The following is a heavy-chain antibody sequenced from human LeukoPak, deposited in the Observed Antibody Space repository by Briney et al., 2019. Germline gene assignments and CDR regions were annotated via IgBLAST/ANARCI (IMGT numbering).Heavy chain of an antibody. CDR3: AKMTAGVWGNYRPYWYFHL. J-gene: IGHJ2*01. D-gene: IGHD3-16*02. V-gene: IGHV4-61*09. CDR1: GGSISSGSYY. Sequence: SETLSLTCTVSGGSISSGSYYWSWIRQPAGKGLEWLGHIYTSGSANYNPSLKSRVTISVDTSKNQFSLKLSSVTAADTAVYYCAKMTAGVWGNYRPYWYFHLWGRGTLVTVSS. CDR2: IYTSGSA.